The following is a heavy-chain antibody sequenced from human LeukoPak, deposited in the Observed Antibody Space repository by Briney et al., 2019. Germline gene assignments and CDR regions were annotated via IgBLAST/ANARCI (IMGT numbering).Heavy chain of an antibody. V-gene: IGHV4-59*01. CDR1: GGSISNSY. CDR2: VHDSGRT. CDR3: AKSQVLAEDVFNV. J-gene: IGHJ3*01. Sequence: PSETLSLTCTVSGGSISNSYWTWIRQSPGTGLEYIAYVHDSGRTNYNPSLQSRATISIDTTKNQISLELTSVTTADTAVYYCAKSQVLAEDVFNVWGQGTMVTVSS.